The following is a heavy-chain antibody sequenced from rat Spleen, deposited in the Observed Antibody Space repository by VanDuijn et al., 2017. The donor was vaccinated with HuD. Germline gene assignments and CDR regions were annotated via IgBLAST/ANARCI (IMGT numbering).Heavy chain of an antibody. D-gene: IGHD5-1*01. J-gene: IGHJ2*01. Sequence: EVQLVESAGGLVQSGKSLKLSCAASGFAFSDYYMAWVRQPPTKGLEWVATISHDGSNTYYRDSLKGRFPISRDNAKSTLYLQMDSLRSEDTATYYCARHSNWGFDYWGQGVMVTVSS. CDR2: ISHDGSNT. V-gene: IGHV5-29*01. CDR3: ARHSNWGFDY. CDR1: GFAFSDYY.